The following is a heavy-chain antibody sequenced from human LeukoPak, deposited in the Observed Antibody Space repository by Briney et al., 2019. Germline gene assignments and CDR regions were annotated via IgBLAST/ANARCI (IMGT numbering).Heavy chain of an antibody. CDR2: INHSGST. CDR1: GGSFSGYS. D-gene: IGHD7-27*01. J-gene: IGHJ4*02. CDR3: ARRPTGDPKFDY. V-gene: IGHV4-34*01. Sequence: SETLSLTCAVSGGSFSGYSWSWIRQPPGKGLEWIGHINHSGSTNYNPSLKSRVTISVDTSKKQFSLNLYSVTAADTAVYYCARRPTGDPKFDYWGQGTLVTVSS.